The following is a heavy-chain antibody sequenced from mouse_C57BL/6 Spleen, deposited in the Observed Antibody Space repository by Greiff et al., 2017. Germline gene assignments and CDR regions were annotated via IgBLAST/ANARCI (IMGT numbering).Heavy chain of an antibody. D-gene: IGHD2-1*01. CDR1: GYTFTDYY. Sequence: EVQLQQSGPELVKPGASVKISCKASGYTFTDYYMNWVKQSHGKSLEWIGDINPNNGGTSYNQKFKGKATLTVDKSSSTAYMALRSLTSEDSAVYYCARFYGNYDYAMDYWGQGTSVTVSS. J-gene: IGHJ4*01. CDR3: ARFYGNYDYAMDY. V-gene: IGHV1-26*01. CDR2: INPNNGGT.